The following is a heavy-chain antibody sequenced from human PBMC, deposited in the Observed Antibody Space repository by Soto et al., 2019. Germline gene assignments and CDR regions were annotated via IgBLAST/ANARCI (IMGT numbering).Heavy chain of an antibody. D-gene: IGHD1-7*01. Sequence: QVQLQESGPGLVKPSGTLSLTCAVSGGSFTSNNWWTWVRQPPGEGLVWIGEIYRTGSTNYNPSLESRVTISLDKSENQFSLKVTSLTAADTAVYYCASRDPGTSVDYWGQGTLVTVSS. CDR2: IYRTGST. V-gene: IGHV4-4*02. J-gene: IGHJ4*02. CDR3: ASRDPGTSVDY. CDR1: GGSFTSNNW.